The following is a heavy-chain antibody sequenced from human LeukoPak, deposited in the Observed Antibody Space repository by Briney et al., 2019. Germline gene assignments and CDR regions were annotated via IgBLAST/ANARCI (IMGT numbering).Heavy chain of an antibody. D-gene: IGHD6-19*01. CDR3: AGNGHSSGFDY. V-gene: IGHV4-59*01. Sequence: SETLSLTCTVSGVSISSYYWSWIRQPPGKGLEWIGYIYYSGSTNYNPSLKSRVTISVDTSKNQFSLKLSSVTAADTAVYYCAGNGHSSGFDYWGQGTLVTVSS. CDR1: GVSISSYY. J-gene: IGHJ4*02. CDR2: IYYSGST.